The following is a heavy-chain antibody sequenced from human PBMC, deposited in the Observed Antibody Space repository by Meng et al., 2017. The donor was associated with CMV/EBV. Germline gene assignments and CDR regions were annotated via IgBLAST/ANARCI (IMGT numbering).Heavy chain of an antibody. J-gene: IGHJ6*02. D-gene: IGHD2-2*01. CDR2: ISSSSSYI. CDR1: GFTFSSYS. Sequence: GSLKISCAASGFTFSSYSMNWVRQAPGKGLEWVSSISSSSSYIYYADSVKGRFTISRDNAKNSLYLQMNSLRAEDTAVYYCARDGLECSSTSCDYYYYYGMDVWGQGTTVTVSS. V-gene: IGHV3-21*01. CDR3: ARDGLECSSTSCDYYYYYGMDV.